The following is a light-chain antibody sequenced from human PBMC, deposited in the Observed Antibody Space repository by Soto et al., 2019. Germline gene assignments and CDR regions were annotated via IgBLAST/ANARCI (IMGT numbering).Light chain of an antibody. CDR2: AAS. J-gene: IGKJ2*01. V-gene: IGKV1-39*01. CDR3: QQSYSTPT. CDR1: QSISSY. Sequence: DIQMTQSPSSLSASVGDRVTITCRASQSISSYLNWYQQKPGKAPKLLIYAASSLQSGVPSRFSGSGSGTDFTLTISSLQPEDFATYYCQQSYSTPTFXQGT.